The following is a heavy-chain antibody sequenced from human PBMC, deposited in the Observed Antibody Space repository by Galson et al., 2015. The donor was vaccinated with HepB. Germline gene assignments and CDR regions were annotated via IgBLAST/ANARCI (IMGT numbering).Heavy chain of an antibody. D-gene: IGHD5-24*01. CDR2: IYYSGST. J-gene: IGHJ4*02. CDR1: GGSVSSGSYY. V-gene: IGHV4-61*01. Sequence: SETLSLTCTVSGGSVSSGSYYWSWIRQPPGKGLEWIGYIYYSGSTKYNPSLKSRVTISVDTSKNQFSLNLSSVTAADTAVYYCARGPRNGYKSYWGQGTLVTVSS. CDR3: ARGPRNGYKSY.